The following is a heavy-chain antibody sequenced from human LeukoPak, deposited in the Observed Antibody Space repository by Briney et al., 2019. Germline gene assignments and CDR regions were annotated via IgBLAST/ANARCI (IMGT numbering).Heavy chain of an antibody. V-gene: IGHV3-23*01. J-gene: IGHJ4*02. CDR1: GFTFSDYY. D-gene: IGHD1-26*01. Sequence: GGSLRLSCAASGFTFSDYYMSWFRQAPGKGLEWVSAISGSGGSTYYADSVKGRFTISRDNSKNSVYLQMNSLRAEDTALYYCASYIVGPTLDYWGQGTLVTVSS. CDR3: ASYIVGPTLDY. CDR2: ISGSGGST.